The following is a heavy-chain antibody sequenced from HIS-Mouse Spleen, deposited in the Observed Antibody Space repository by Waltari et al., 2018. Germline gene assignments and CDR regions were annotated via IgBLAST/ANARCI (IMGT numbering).Heavy chain of an antibody. J-gene: IGHJ2*01. CDR1: GGSISSYY. CDR2: YYSGST. V-gene: IGHV4-59*01. CDR3: ARASRDLLLPRYFDL. Sequence: QVQLQESGPGLVKPSETLSLTCTVSGGSISSYYCGWIRQPPGKGLEWIGYYSGSTNYNPSLKSRVTISVDTSKNQFSLKLSSVTAADTAVYYCARASRDLLLPRYFDLWGRGTLVTVSS.